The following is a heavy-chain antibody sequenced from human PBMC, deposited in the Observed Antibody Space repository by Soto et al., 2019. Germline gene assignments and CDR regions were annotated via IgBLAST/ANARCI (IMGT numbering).Heavy chain of an antibody. V-gene: IGHV3-33*01. D-gene: IGHD2-2*01. Sequence: QVQLVESGGGVVQPGRSLRLSCAASGFTFSSYGMHWVRQAPGKGLEWVAVIWYDGSNKYYADSVKGRFTISRDNSKNTLYLQMNSLRAEDTAVYYCARDECWGSNTSCQEFDYWGQGTLVTVS. CDR3: ARDECWGSNTSCQEFDY. CDR2: IWYDGSNK. J-gene: IGHJ4*02. CDR1: GFTFSSYG.